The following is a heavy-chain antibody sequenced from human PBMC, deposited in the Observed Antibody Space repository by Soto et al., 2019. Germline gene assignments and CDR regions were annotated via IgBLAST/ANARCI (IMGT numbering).Heavy chain of an antibody. Sequence: QVQLVQSGAEVKKPGSSVKVSCKASGGTFSSYTISWVRQAPGQGLEWMGRIIPILGIANYAQKFQGRVTITADKSTSTAYMEPSSLRSEDTAVYYCASLDRTMVRGVINPDYWGQGTLVTVSS. CDR2: IIPILGIA. J-gene: IGHJ4*02. CDR1: GGTFSSYT. D-gene: IGHD3-10*01. V-gene: IGHV1-69*02. CDR3: ASLDRTMVRGVINPDY.